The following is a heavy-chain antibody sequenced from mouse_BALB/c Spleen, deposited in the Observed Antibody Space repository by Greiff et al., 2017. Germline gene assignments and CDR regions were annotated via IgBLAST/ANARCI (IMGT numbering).Heavy chain of an antibody. CDR1: GFAFSSYD. CDR2: ISSGGGST. V-gene: IGHV5-12-1*01. CDR3: ARHDGYY. Sequence: VESGGGLVKPGGSLKLSCAASGFAFSSYDMSWVRQTPEKRLEWVAYISSGGGSTYYPDTVKGRFTISRDNAKNTLYLQMSSLKSEDTAMYYCARHDGYYWGQGTTLTVSS. J-gene: IGHJ2*01. D-gene: IGHD2-3*01.